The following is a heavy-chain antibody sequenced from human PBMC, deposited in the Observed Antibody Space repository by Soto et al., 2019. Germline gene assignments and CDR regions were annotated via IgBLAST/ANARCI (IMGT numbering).Heavy chain of an antibody. CDR1: GFAFDDYA. V-gene: IGHV3-49*04. Sequence: GGSVRLSCTASGFAFDDYAMSWVRQAPGKGLEWLGFIRSKAYGETTEYAASLKGRFTISRDDSQSIAYLQMNSLKTEDTAVYFCTREVPLGSISFDVWGQGTMVTVSS. D-gene: IGHD2-2*01. CDR3: TREVPLGSISFDV. J-gene: IGHJ3*01. CDR2: IRSKAYGETT.